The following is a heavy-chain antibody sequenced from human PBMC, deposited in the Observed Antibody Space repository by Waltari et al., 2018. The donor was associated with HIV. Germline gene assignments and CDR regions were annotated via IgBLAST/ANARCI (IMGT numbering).Heavy chain of an antibody. J-gene: IGHJ4*02. CDR3: ARGPSGVWTGYKFFDS. D-gene: IGHD3-3*01. CDR2: INPNSGGT. CDR1: GYTFIDYY. V-gene: IGHV1-2*06. Sequence: QVQLVQSGAEVKKPGASVKVSCEASGYTFIDYYLHWVRQAPGQGLEWRGRINPNSGGTNFPQRFHGRVTMTRDTSITTAYMELRRLTSDDTAVYYCARGPSGVWTGYKFFDSWGQGTLVTVSS.